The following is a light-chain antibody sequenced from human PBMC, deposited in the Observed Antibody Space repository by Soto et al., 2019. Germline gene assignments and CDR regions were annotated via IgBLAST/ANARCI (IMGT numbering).Light chain of an antibody. CDR3: SSYAGSSHYV. Sequence: QSALTQPASVSGSPGQSITISCTGTSSDVGGYNYVSWYQQYPGKAPKILIYEVTTRPSGVPDRFSGSKSGNTASLTVSGLQAEDEADYFCSSYAGSSHYVFGTGTKLTVL. V-gene: IGLV2-8*01. J-gene: IGLJ1*01. CDR2: EVT. CDR1: SSDVGGYNY.